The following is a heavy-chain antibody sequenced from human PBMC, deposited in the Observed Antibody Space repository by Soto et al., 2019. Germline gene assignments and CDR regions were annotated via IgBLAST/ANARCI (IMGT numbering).Heavy chain of an antibody. V-gene: IGHV3-23*01. Sequence: GGSLRLSCAASGFTFSSYAMSWVRQAPGKGLEWVSAISGSGGSTYYADSVKGRFTISRDNSRNTLYLQMNSLRAEDMAVYYCAKDTSPTTYNLFDYWGQGTLVTVSS. J-gene: IGHJ4*02. CDR2: ISGSGGST. CDR1: GFTFSSYA. CDR3: AKDTSPTTYNLFDY. D-gene: IGHD1-1*01.